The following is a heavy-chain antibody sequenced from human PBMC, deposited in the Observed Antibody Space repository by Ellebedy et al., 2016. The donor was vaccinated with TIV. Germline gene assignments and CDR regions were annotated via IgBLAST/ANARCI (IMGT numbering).Heavy chain of an antibody. V-gene: IGHV3-7*03. CDR2: IMKDGGVK. D-gene: IGHD3-3*01. J-gene: IGHJ4*02. CDR1: GFTFSSYW. Sequence: GGSLRLXXAASGFTFSSYWMNWARQAPGKGLEWVAIIMKDGGVKKYVDSVKGRFTISRDNTKNSLYLQMNSLRAEDTAVYYCARDMDFYRADYWGQGALVTVSS. CDR3: ARDMDFYRADY.